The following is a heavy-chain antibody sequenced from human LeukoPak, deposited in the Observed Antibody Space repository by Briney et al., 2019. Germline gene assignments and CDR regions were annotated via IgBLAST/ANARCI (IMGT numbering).Heavy chain of an antibody. V-gene: IGHV4-4*07. J-gene: IGHJ4*02. D-gene: IGHD3-3*01. CDR1: GGSMSSYY. CDR3: ARDVSIFVPSFSFYF. CDR2: FYPTVSS. Sequence: PSETLSPTCTVSGGSMSSYYWSWIRQPAGKGLEWIGHFYPTVSSNYNPSLKSRVTMSVDTSKNQFSLKMSSVTAADTAVYYCARDVSIFVPSFSFYFWGQGGQLTVSS.